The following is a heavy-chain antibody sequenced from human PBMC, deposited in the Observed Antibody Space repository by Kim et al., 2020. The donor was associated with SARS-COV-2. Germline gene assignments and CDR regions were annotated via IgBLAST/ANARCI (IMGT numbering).Heavy chain of an antibody. J-gene: IGHJ4*02. CDR1: GYTFTSYA. CDR3: ASLLLWLGETSDY. CDR2: INTNTGNP. Sequence: ASVKVSCKSSGYTFTSYAMNWVRQAPGQGLEWMGWINTNTGNPTYAQGFTGRFVFSLDTSVSTAYLQISSLKAEDTAVYYCASLLLWLGETSDYWGQGTLVTVSS. D-gene: IGHD3-10*01. V-gene: IGHV7-4-1*02.